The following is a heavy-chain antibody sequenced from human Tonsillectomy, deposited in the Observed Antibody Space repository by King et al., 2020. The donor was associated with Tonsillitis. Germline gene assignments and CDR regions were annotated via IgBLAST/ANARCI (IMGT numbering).Heavy chain of an antibody. Sequence: QLVQSGAEVKKPGASVKVSCKASGYTFPSHDINWVRQATGQGLEWMGWMNPNSGNAGYAQKFQGRVTMTRDTSIGTAYMELSSRRSEDTAVYFCARIGYCSSSSCYSAFDIWGQGTMVAVSS. CDR2: MNPNSGNA. CDR1: GYTFPSHD. J-gene: IGHJ3*02. D-gene: IGHD2-15*01. CDR3: ARIGYCSSSSCYSAFDI. V-gene: IGHV1-8*01.